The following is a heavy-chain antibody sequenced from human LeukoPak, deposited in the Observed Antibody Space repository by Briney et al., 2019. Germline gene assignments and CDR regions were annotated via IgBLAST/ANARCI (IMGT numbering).Heavy chain of an antibody. D-gene: IGHD2-15*01. V-gene: IGHV3-64D*09. CDR1: GFPFSSYA. Sequence: GGSLRLSCSASGFPFSSYAMHWVRQAPGKGLEYVSAISDSGGSTYYADSVKGRFTISRDNSKNTLYLQMSSLRAEDTAVYFCVRGYSFGPYGMDVWAKGPRSPSP. CDR2: ISDSGGST. J-gene: IGHJ6*02. CDR3: VRGYSFGPYGMDV.